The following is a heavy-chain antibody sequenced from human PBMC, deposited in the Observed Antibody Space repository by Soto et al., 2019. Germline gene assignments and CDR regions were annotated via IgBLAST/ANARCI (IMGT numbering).Heavy chain of an antibody. CDR3: ARGMTTLTTLAY. CDR1: GGSISGFS. Sequence: PSETLSLACTVSGGSISGFSWSWVRQPPGKALEWIGHISYIGSTNYNPSLKSRVTISVDTSKNQFSLKLSSVAAADTAVYYCARGMTTLTTLAYWGQGTLVTVSS. V-gene: IGHV4-59*01. J-gene: IGHJ4*02. CDR2: ISYIGST. D-gene: IGHD4-4*01.